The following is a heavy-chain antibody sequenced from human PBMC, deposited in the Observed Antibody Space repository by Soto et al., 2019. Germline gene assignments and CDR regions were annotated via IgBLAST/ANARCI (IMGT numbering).Heavy chain of an antibody. CDR1: GFTFSSYG. D-gene: IGHD6-19*01. J-gene: IGHJ4*02. V-gene: IGHV3-30*18. CDR3: AKGSKQWLVTPSYFDY. CDR2: ISYDGSNK. Sequence: QVQLVESGGGVVQPGRSLRLSCAASGFTFSSYGMHWVRQAPGKGLEWVAVISYDGSNKYYADSVKGRFTISRDNSKNTLYLQMNSLRAEDTAVYCCAKGSKQWLVTPSYFDYWGQGTLVTVSS.